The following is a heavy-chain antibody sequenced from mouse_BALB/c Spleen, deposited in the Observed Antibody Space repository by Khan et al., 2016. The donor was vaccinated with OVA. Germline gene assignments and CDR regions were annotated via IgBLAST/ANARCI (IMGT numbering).Heavy chain of an antibody. V-gene: IGHV3-2*02. D-gene: IGHD2-3*01. CDR3: ARDGSRYNYAMDH. CDR2: ISSSGST. CDR1: GYSITSDYA. Sequence: EVKLEESGPGLVKPSQSLSLTCTVTGYSITSDYAWNWIRQFPGNKLEWMGYISSSGSTNYNPALKSRISITRDTSKNQFFLQLNSVTTEDTATYYCARDGSRYNYAMDHWGQGTSVTVSS. J-gene: IGHJ4*01.